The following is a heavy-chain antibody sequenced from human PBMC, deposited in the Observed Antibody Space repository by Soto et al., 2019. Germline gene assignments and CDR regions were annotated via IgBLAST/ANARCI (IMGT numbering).Heavy chain of an antibody. CDR2: INPYNGHT. D-gene: IGHD1-26*01. J-gene: IGHJ4*02. CDR1: GYTFTSYG. Sequence: QVQLVQSGAEVKKPGASVKVSCKASGYTFTSYGISWVRQAPGQGLEWMGWINPYNGHTNYAQKLQGRVTMTTDTSTNTGYMELRSLGSDDTAVYYCARDWCGIEYWGQGTLVTVSS. V-gene: IGHV1-18*01. CDR3: ARDWCGIEY.